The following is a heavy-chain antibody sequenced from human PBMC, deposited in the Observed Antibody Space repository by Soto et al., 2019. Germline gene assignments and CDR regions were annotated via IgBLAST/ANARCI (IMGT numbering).Heavy chain of an antibody. CDR3: ARSYCDSSGYLNAFET. CDR1: GFTFSSYW. J-gene: IGHJ3*02. CDR2: IKQDGSEK. D-gene: IGHD3-22*01. V-gene: IGHV3-7*05. Sequence: PGGSLRLSCAASGFTFSSYWMSWVRQAPGKGLEWVANIKQDGSEKYYVDSVKGRFTISRDNAKNSLYLQMNSLRAEDTAVYYCARSYCDSSGYLNAFETWRHGTMVVVS.